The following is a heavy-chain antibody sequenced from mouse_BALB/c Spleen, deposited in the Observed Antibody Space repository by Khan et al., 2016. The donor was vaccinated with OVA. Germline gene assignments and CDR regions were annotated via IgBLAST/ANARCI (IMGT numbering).Heavy chain of an antibody. CDR3: TSGVYSSFAY. V-gene: IGHV1-5*01. CDR1: GYSFTSYL. CDR2: IYPGKSDT. J-gene: IGHJ3*01. Sequence: EVQLQQAGTVLARPGAAVKMSCKAAGYSFTSYLIQWVKQRPGQGLEWIGGIYPGKSDTSDNQKIKDKAKLTAGTSASTAYMEIRSLTNEDSAVHYCTSGVYSSFAYWGPGPLVTVSA. D-gene: IGHD1-3*01.